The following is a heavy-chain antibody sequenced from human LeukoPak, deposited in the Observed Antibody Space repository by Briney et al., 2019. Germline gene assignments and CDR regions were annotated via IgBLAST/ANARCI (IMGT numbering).Heavy chain of an antibody. J-gene: IGHJ4*02. D-gene: IGHD1-14*01. CDR2: ISGSGGNT. Sequence: GGSLRLSCLAPGFTFSNYAMSWVRQAPGKGLEWVSGISGSGGNTYHADSVKGRFTISRDNSKNTLYLEMKSLRVEDTAVYYCARLVWLDRNLDYWGQGALLTVSS. CDR3: ARLVWLDRNLDY. CDR1: GFTFSNYA. V-gene: IGHV3-23*01.